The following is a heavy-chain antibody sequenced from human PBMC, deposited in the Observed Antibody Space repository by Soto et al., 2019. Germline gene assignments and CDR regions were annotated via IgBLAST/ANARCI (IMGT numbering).Heavy chain of an antibody. Sequence: SETLSLTCAVYDGSFSGYYWSWIRQPPGKGLEWIGEINHSGSTNYNPSIKSRVTISVDTSKNQFSLKLSSVTAADTAVYYCARIFGVVRSTKHFAYWGQGTLVTVSS. CDR1: DGSFSGYY. J-gene: IGHJ4*02. CDR3: ARIFGVVRSTKHFAY. D-gene: IGHD3-3*01. V-gene: IGHV4-34*01. CDR2: INHSGST.